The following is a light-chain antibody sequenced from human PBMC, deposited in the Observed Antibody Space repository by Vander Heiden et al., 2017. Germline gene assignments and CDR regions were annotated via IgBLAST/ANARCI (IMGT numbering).Light chain of an antibody. CDR2: AAS. V-gene: IGKV1-39*01. J-gene: IGKJ4*01. Sequence: DSQMTQSPSSLSASVGDRVTITCRASQSISSYLNWYQQKPGKAPKLPIYAASSLQSGVPSRFSGSGSGTDFTLTISSLQPEDFATYYCQQSYSTPLTFGGGTKVEIK. CDR1: QSISSY. CDR3: QQSYSTPLT.